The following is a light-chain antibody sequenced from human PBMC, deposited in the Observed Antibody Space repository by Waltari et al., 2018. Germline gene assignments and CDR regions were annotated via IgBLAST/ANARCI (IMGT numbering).Light chain of an antibody. CDR3: QQSDTNPIA. Sequence: DIQMTQSPSSLSASVGDRVTISCRASQSVTGYLNWYQQKPGKAPKLLIYEASRLHSGVPSRFIGSQSGTDFTLTISFLQPEDFATYYCQQSDTNPIAFGQGTRLEIK. CDR2: EAS. CDR1: QSVTGY. J-gene: IGKJ5*01. V-gene: IGKV1-39*01.